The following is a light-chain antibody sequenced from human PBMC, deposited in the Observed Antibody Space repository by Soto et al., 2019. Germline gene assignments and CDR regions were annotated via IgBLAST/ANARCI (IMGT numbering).Light chain of an antibody. CDR2: DNN. J-gene: IGLJ2*01. CDR3: GTWDSSLRGV. Sequence: QTVVTQPPSVSAAPGQKVTISCSGSSSNIGNNYVSWYQQLPGTAPKLLIYDNNKRPSGIPDRFSGSKSGTSATLGITGLQTVDEADYYCGTWDSSLRGVFGGGTKVTVL. V-gene: IGLV1-51*01. CDR1: SSNIGNNY.